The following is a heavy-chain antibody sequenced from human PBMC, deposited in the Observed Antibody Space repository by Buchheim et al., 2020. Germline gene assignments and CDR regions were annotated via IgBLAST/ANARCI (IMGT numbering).Heavy chain of an antibody. CDR3: ATGYPRRWLQFLPFDY. V-gene: IGHV1-69*01. J-gene: IGHJ4*02. CDR2: IIPIFGTA. Sequence: QVQLVQSGAEAKKPGSSVKVSCKASGGTFSSYAISWVRQAPGQGLEWMGGIIPIFGTAIYAQKFQARVTITADESTSTAFLELSSLRSEDTAVYYCATGYPRRWLQFLPFDYWGQGTL. CDR1: GGTFSSYA. D-gene: IGHD5-24*01.